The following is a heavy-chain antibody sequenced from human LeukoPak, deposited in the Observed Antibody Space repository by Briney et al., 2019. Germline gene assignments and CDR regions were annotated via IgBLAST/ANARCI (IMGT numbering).Heavy chain of an antibody. CDR1: GGSISNYY. Sequence: TSETLSITCIVSGGSISNYYWNWIRQPPGKGLEWIGDIYYSGSTNYNPSLKSRITISVDTPKNQFSLKLSSVTAADTAVYYCAKGRVILMITFGGVIVDDAFDIWGQGTMVTVSS. CDR3: AKGRVILMITFGGVIVDDAFDI. CDR2: IYYSGST. J-gene: IGHJ3*02. V-gene: IGHV4-59*12. D-gene: IGHD3-16*02.